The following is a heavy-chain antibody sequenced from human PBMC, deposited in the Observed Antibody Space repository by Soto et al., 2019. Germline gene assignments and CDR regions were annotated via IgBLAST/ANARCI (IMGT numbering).Heavy chain of an antibody. D-gene: IGHD7-27*01. J-gene: IGHJ4*02. Sequence: GGSLRFSCAASGFTFSSYGMHWVRQAPGKGLEWVSSIWYDGNNKYYADSVKGRFTISRDNSRNTLFLQMNSLRAEDTALYYCVGRGNQNWGDYWGQGTQVTVSS. CDR1: GFTFSSYG. V-gene: IGHV3-33*01. CDR3: VGRGNQNWGDY. CDR2: IWYDGNNK.